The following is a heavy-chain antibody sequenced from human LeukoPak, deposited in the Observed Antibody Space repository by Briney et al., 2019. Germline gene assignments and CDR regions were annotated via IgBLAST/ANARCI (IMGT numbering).Heavy chain of an antibody. V-gene: IGHV3-23*01. D-gene: IGHD5-12*01. J-gene: IGHJ4*02. CDR2: ICGSGGCT. Sequence: GGSLRLSCEASGFTFNTYAIYWVRQAPGKGLEWVSGICGSGGCTYYADSVKGRFTISRDNSKNTVYLQMNSLTADDKAVNSLAKTTGGYRRGRFPGWPAEFRGQGT. CDR1: GFTFNTYA. CDR3: AKTTGGYRRGRFPGWPAEF.